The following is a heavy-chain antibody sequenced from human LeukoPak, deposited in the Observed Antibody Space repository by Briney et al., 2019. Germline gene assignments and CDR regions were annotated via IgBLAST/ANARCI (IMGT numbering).Heavy chain of an antibody. V-gene: IGHV4-31*03. CDR2: IYYSGST. CDR1: GGSISSGGYY. CDR3: ARSAGAKDDILTGYSYFDY. Sequence: PSETLSLTCTVSGGSISSGGYYWSWIRQHPGKGLEWIGYIYYSGSTYYNPSLESRVTISVDTSKNQFSLKLSSVTAADTAVYYCARSAGAKDDILTGYSYFDYWGQGTLVTVSS. D-gene: IGHD3-9*01. J-gene: IGHJ4*02.